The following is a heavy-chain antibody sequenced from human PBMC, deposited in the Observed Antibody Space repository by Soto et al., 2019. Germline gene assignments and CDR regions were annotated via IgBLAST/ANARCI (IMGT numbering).Heavy chain of an antibody. V-gene: IGHV4-34*01. CDR1: GQSFSGHS. CDR3: ARGSGIVALPGELEDVNYDY. CDR2: INESGST. J-gene: IGHJ4*02. D-gene: IGHD1-1*01. Sequence: QVQLQQWGAGLVKPSETLSLSCAVYGQSFSGHSWAWIRQPPGKGLEWIGEINESGSTYYNPSLKSRLTISTHTSKNQFSLKLSSVSAADTAAYFCARGSGIVALPGELEDVNYDYWGQGTLVNVSS.